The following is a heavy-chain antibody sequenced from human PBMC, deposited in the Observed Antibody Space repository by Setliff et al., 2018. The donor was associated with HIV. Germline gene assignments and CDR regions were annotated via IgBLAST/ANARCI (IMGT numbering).Heavy chain of an antibody. CDR1: GFSFNSYW. V-gene: IGHV3-7*03. CDR2: ISPDGSRN. D-gene: IGHD2-8*01. Sequence: GGSLRLSCAASGFSFNSYWMHWVRQAPGKGLEWVASISPDGSRNHCVGSVKGRFTASRDNAKSSLDLQMNSLRAEDTAVYYGARVLLITNAVYGVLSTXFDPWGQGALVTVSS. CDR3: ARVLLITNAVYGVLSTXFDP. J-gene: IGHJ5*02.